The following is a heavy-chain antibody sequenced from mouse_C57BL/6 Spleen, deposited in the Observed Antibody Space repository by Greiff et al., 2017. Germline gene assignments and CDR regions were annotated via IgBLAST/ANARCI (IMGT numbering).Heavy chain of an antibody. CDR1: GFSLTSYG. J-gene: IGHJ3*01. CDR3: ARYLESSYRDRFAY. Sequence: VQLQQSGPGLVQPSQSLSITCTVSGFSLTSYGVHWVRQSPGKGLEWLGVLWSGGSTDYNAAFISRLSISKDNSKSQVFFKMNSLQADDTAIYYCARYLESSYRDRFAYWGQGTLVTVSA. V-gene: IGHV2-2*01. CDR2: LWSGGST. D-gene: IGHD1-1*01.